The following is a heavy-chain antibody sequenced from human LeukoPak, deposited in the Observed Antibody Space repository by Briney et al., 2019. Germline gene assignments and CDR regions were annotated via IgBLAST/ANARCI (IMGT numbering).Heavy chain of an antibody. CDR3: AKGGGYEAQYYYYYLDV. CDR2: ISFDGSNK. J-gene: IGHJ6*03. V-gene: IGHV3-30*04. CDR1: GFTFSNYA. D-gene: IGHD5-12*01. Sequence: PGGSLRLSCAASGFTFSNYAMHWVRQAPGKGLEWVAVISFDGSNKYYADSVKGRFTISRDNSKNTLYLQMKSLRAEDTAVYYCAKGGGYEAQYYYYYLDVWGKGTTVTISS.